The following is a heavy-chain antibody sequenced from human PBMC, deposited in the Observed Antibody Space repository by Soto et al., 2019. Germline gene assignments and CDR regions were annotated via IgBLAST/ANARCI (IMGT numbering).Heavy chain of an antibody. CDR1: GYTFTSYG. D-gene: IGHD3-3*01. Sequence: ASVKVSCKASGYTFTSYGISWVRQAPGEGLEWMGWISAYNGNTNYAQKLQGRVTMTTDTSTSTAYMELRSLRSDDTAVYYCARSPALRFLAWLYYFDYWGQGTLVTVSS. J-gene: IGHJ4*02. CDR2: ISAYNGNT. V-gene: IGHV1-18*01. CDR3: ARSPALRFLAWLYYFDY.